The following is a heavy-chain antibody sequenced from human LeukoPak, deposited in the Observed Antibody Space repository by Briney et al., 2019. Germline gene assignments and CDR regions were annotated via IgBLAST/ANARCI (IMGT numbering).Heavy chain of an antibody. CDR3: AKVSEGEIDY. CDR2: ISGSGGST. D-gene: IGHD3-10*01. CDR1: GFTSSSYA. J-gene: IGHJ4*02. Sequence: GGSLRLSCAASGFTSSSYAMSWVRHAPWKGLEWVSAISGSGGSTYYADSVKGRFTISRDNSKNKLYLQMNSLRAEDTAVYYCAKVSEGEIDYWGQGTLVTVSS. V-gene: IGHV3-23*01.